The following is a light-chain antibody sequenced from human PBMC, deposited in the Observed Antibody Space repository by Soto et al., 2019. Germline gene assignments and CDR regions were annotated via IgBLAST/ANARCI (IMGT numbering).Light chain of an antibody. CDR3: SSYTSSRNPGV. CDR1: SSDIGGYNY. Sequence: QSALTQPASVSGSPGQSITISCTGTSSDIGGYNYVSWYQQYPGKAPKLMIYEVTNRPSGVSNRFSGSKSGNTASLTISGLQADDEADYYCSSYTSSRNPGVFGGGTKLTVL. CDR2: EVT. J-gene: IGLJ3*02. V-gene: IGLV2-14*01.